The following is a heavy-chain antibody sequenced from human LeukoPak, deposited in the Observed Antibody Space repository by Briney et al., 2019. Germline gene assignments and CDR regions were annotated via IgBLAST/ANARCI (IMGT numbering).Heavy chain of an antibody. Sequence: GGSLRLSCAASGFTFSSDAMSWVRQAPGKGLEWVSAISGSGGSTYYPDSVKGRFTISRDNSKNTLYLQMNSLRAEDTAVYYCAKPTYIAAAGMNTWFDPWGQGTLVTVSS. CDR2: ISGSGGST. CDR1: GFTFSSDA. V-gene: IGHV3-23*01. D-gene: IGHD6-13*01. J-gene: IGHJ5*02. CDR3: AKPTYIAAAGMNTWFDP.